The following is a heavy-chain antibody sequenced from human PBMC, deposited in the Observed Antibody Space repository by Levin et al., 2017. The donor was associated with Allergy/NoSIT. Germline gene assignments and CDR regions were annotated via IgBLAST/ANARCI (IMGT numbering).Heavy chain of an antibody. Sequence: GGSLRLSCAASGFTFSSYGMSWVRQAPGKGLEWVAIITYDGSNKYYADSVKARFTISRDDAKNTLYLQMNNLRAEDTAVYYCAKDHSTSWYSYFQHWGQGTLVTVSS. CDR1: GFTFSSYG. CDR3: AKDHSTSWYSYFQH. V-gene: IGHV3-30*18. D-gene: IGHD2-2*01. CDR2: ITYDGSNK. J-gene: IGHJ1*01.